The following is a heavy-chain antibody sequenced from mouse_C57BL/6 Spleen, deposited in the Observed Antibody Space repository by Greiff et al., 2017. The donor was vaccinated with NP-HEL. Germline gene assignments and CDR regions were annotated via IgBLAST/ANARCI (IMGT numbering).Heavy chain of an antibody. J-gene: IGHJ4*01. CDR2: IDPETGGT. V-gene: IGHV1-15*01. Sequence: QVQLQQSGAELVRPRASVTLSCKASGYTFTDYEMHWVKQTPVHGLEWIGAIDPETGGTAYNQKFKGKAILTADKSSSTAYMELRSLTSEDSAVYYCTRSDYGIYAMDYWGQGTSVTVSS. CDR3: TRSDYGIYAMDY. D-gene: IGHD2-4*01. CDR1: GYTFTDYE.